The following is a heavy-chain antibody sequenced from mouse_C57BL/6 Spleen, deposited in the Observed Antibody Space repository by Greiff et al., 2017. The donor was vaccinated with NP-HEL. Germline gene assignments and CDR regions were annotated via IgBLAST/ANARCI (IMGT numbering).Heavy chain of an antibody. Sequence: EVQLVESGGGLVKPGGSLKLSCAASGFTFSDYGMHWVRQAPEKGLEWVAYISSGSSTIYYADTVKGRFTITRDNAKNTLFLQMTSLRSEDTAMYYCASPYGYTNWYFDVWGTGTTVTVSS. J-gene: IGHJ1*03. D-gene: IGHD2-2*01. CDR1: GFTFSDYG. CDR3: ASPYGYTNWYFDV. V-gene: IGHV5-17*01. CDR2: ISSGSSTI.